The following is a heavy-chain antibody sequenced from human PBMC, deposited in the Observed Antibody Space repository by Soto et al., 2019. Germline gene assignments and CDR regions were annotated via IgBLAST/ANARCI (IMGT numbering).Heavy chain of an antibody. D-gene: IGHD2-2*01. CDR1: GGSISSGGYY. J-gene: IGHJ5*02. V-gene: IGHV4-31*03. CDR2: IYYSGST. Sequence: QVQLQESGPGLVKPSQTLSLTCTVSGGSISSGGYYWSWIRQHLGKGLEWIGYIYYSGSTYYNPSLKRRRTIAVDRSKKHFSLKLSSVTAADTSVNYCARAIGDCSSTSCLGGWFGRWGQGTLVTVFS. CDR3: ARAIGDCSSTSCLGGWFGR.